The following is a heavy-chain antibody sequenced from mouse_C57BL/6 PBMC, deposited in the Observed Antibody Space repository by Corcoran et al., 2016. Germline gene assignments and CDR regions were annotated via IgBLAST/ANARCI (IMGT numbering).Heavy chain of an antibody. J-gene: IGHJ2*01. CDR2: IYPGDGDT. D-gene: IGHD2-2*01. CDR1: GYAFSSYW. V-gene: IGHV1-80*01. CDR3: ARSVGYADY. Sequence: QVQLQPSGAELVQPGASVKISCKATGYAFSSYWKNWLKQRPGKGLEWIGQIYPGDGDTNYNGKFKGKATLTADKSSSTAYMQLSSLTSEDSAVYFCARSVGYADYWGQGTTLTVSS.